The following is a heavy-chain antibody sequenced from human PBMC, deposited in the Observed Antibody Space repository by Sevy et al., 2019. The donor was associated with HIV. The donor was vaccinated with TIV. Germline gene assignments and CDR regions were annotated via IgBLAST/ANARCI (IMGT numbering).Heavy chain of an antibody. CDR1: GGSMSSYF. CDR3: ARDSVLSPRVFDS. J-gene: IGHJ4*02. D-gene: IGHD3-10*01. CDR2: IYYTGTT. Sequence: SETLSLTCTVSGGSMSSYFWSWIRQPPGKGLEWIGYIYYTGTTNYNPSLKSRVTMSLDTSKNRFSLKLTAVTAADTAVYYCARDSVLSPRVFDSWGQGTLVTVSS. V-gene: IGHV4-59*01.